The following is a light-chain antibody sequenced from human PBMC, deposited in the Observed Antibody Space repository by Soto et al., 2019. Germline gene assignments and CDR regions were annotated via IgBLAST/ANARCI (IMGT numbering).Light chain of an antibody. Sequence: DIQMTQSPSSLSASVGDRVTITCRASQSVSKYLNWYQQNPGKAPKLLIYGAMSLHSGVPSRVSGSGSGTYITLTMSNIRPEDFASYYCQQSYSTPGTFGQGTKVEIK. CDR2: GAM. V-gene: IGKV1-39*01. J-gene: IGKJ1*01. CDR1: QSVSKY. CDR3: QQSYSTPGT.